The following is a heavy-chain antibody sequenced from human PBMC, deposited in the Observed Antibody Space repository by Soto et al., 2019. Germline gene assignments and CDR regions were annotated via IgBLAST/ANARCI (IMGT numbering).Heavy chain of an antibody. CDR2: IDPSDSYT. D-gene: IGHD3-3*01. V-gene: IGHV5-10-1*01. J-gene: IGHJ6*02. Sequence: GESLKISCKGSGYSFTSYWISWVRQMPGKGLEWMGRIDPSDSYTNYSPSFQGHVTISADKSISTAYLQMNSLKTEDTAVYYCTSGPPRLWSGYYTGIIYGMDVWGQGTTVTVSS. CDR1: GYSFTSYW. CDR3: TSGPPRLWSGYYTGIIYGMDV.